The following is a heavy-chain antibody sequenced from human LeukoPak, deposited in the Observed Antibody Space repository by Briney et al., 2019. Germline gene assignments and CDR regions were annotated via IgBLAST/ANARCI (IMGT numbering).Heavy chain of an antibody. Sequence: GASVKVSCKASGGTFSSYAISWVRQAPGQGLEWMGGIIPIFGTANYALKFQGRVTITADESTSTAYMELSSLRSEDTAVYYCARRPTIVATIDDAFDIWGQGTMVTVSS. J-gene: IGHJ3*02. CDR1: GGTFSSYA. D-gene: IGHD5-12*01. CDR3: ARRPTIVATIDDAFDI. CDR2: IIPIFGTA. V-gene: IGHV1-69*13.